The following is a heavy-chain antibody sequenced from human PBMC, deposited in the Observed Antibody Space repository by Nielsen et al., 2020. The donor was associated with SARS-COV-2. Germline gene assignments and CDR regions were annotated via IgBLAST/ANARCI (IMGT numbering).Heavy chain of an antibody. CDR2: ISSSSSYI. CDR3: ARDLAPMATNYYYYGMDV. Sequence: GESLKISCAASGFTFSSYSMNWVRQAPGKGLEWVSSISSSSSYIYYADSVKGRFTISRDNAKNSLYLQMNSLRAEDTAVYYCARDLAPMATNYYYYGMDVWGQGTTVTVSS. V-gene: IGHV3-21*01. D-gene: IGHD5-24*01. J-gene: IGHJ6*02. CDR1: GFTFSSYS.